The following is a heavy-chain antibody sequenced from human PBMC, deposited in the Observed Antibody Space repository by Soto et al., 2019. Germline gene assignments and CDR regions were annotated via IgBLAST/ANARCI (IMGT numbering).Heavy chain of an antibody. CDR3: AREIAVAGLCDY. J-gene: IGHJ4*02. V-gene: IGHV4-31*03. CDR1: GGSISSGGYY. CDR2: IYYSGST. Sequence: TLSLTCTVSGGSISSGGYYWSWIRQHPGKGLEWIGYIYYSGSTYYNPSLKSRVTISVDTSKNQFSLKLSSVTAADTAVYYCAREIAVAGLCDYWGQGTLVTVSS. D-gene: IGHD6-19*01.